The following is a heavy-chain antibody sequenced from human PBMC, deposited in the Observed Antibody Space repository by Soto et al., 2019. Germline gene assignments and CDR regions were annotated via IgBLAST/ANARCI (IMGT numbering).Heavy chain of an antibody. CDR3: ARFLLGYYDSSGYPDY. D-gene: IGHD3-22*01. Sequence: RASVKVSCKASGYTFTGYGISWVRQAPGQGLEWMGWISAYNGNTNYAQKLQGRVTMTTDTSTSTAYMELRSLRSDDTAVYYCARFLLGYYDSSGYPDYWGQGTLVTVSS. V-gene: IGHV1-18*01. CDR2: ISAYNGNT. J-gene: IGHJ4*02. CDR1: GYTFTGYG.